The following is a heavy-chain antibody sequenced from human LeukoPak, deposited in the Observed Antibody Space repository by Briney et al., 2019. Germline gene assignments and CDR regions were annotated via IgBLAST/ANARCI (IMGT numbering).Heavy chain of an antibody. CDR2: IYYSGST. Sequence: PSETLSLTCTVSGGSISSSNFYWGWIRQPPGKGLEWIGGIYYSGSTYYNPSLKSRVSISVDKSKNQFSLKLSSVTAADTAVYYCARASHDYGDYSHFDYWGQGTLVTVSS. CDR3: ARASHDYGDYSHFDY. CDR1: GGSISSSNFY. D-gene: IGHD4-17*01. V-gene: IGHV4-39*07. J-gene: IGHJ4*02.